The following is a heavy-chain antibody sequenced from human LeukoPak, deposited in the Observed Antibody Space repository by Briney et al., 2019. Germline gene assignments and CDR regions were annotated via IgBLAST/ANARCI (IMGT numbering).Heavy chain of an antibody. CDR3: ARDEGYCSSTSCRDY. CDR2: IYYSGST. CDR1: GGSISSGDYY. D-gene: IGHD2-2*01. J-gene: IGHJ4*02. V-gene: IGHV4-30-4*01. Sequence: SETLSLTCTVSGGSISSGDYYWGWIRQPPGKGLEWIGYIYYSGSTYYNPSLKSRVTISVDTSKNQFSLKLSSVTAADTAVYYCARDEGYCSSTSCRDYWGQGTLVTVSS.